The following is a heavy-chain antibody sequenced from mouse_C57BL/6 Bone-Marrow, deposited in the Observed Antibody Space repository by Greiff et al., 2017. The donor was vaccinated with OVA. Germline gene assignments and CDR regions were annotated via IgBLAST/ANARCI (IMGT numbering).Heavy chain of an antibody. CDR1: GFTFTSYA. V-gene: IGHV5-4*01. CDR3: AREGFRRVYYYAIYY. CDR2: ISDGGSYT. J-gene: IGHJ4*01. Sequence: EVHLLASGGGLVKPGGSLKLSCAASGFTFTSYAMSWVRQTPEKRLEWVATISDGGSYTNYPDNLKGRFTISRDNANINLYLQMSHLKSEDTAMYYCAREGFRRVYYYAIYYWGQGTSVTVPS.